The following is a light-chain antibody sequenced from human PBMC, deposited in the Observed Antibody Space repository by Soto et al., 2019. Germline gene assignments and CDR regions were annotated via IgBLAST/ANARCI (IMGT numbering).Light chain of an antibody. CDR2: NVN. V-gene: IGLV2-11*01. CDR3: CPYSNSATYV. Sequence: QSVLIQPPSVSGSPGQSVTISCTGTSSDVGSYDYVSWYQQHPGTVPKPMIYNVNTRPSGVPDRFSGSKSGSTALMPISCPHDEGEAGYWCCPYSNSATYVFETGTKLTAL. J-gene: IGLJ1*01. CDR1: SSDVGSYDY.